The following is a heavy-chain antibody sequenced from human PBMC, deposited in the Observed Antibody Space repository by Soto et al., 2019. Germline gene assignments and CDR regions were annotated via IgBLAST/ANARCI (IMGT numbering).Heavy chain of an antibody. Sequence: SETLSLTCTVSGASMGRYYWSWIRQSPGKGLEYIGYIADSETTNYSPSLRSRVTISLEASKSQFSLKLSSVTAADTAVHYCARVDYYGAGTYLFDYWGPGTLVTVSS. J-gene: IGHJ4*02. CDR2: IADSETT. CDR3: ARVDYYGAGTYLFDY. D-gene: IGHD3-10*01. CDR1: GASMGRYY. V-gene: IGHV4-59*01.